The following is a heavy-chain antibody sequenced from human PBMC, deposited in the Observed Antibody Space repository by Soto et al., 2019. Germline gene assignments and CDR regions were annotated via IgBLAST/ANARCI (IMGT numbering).Heavy chain of an antibody. CDR3: ARGQRSAPFFDY. CDR2: INPDGAT. V-gene: IGHV4-34*01. Sequence: SETLSLTCAAYCGSFSGYYWDWIRQPPGKGLEWIGEINPDGATNYTPSLRGRVTISIDTSRNQFSLKLSSVTAADTAVYYCARGQRSAPFFDYWGQGALVTVAS. CDR1: CGSFSGYY. J-gene: IGHJ4*02.